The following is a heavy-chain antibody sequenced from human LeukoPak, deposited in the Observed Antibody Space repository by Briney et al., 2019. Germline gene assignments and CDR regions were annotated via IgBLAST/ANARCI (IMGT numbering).Heavy chain of an antibody. CDR2: ISGGGGST. CDR1: GFTFRSYA. D-gene: IGHD6-13*01. V-gene: IGHV3-23*01. Sequence: GGSLRLSCAASGFTFRSYAMSWVRQAPGKGLEWVSVISGGGGSTYYADSVKGRFTISRDNSKNTVYLQMNSLRAEDTAVYYCAKRSGSSWYRPIDYWGQGTLVTVSS. J-gene: IGHJ4*02. CDR3: AKRSGSSWYRPIDY.